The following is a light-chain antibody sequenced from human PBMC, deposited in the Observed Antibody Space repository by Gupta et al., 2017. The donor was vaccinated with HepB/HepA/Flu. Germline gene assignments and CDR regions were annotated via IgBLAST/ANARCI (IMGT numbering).Light chain of an antibody. CDR1: QSVTDSQ. CDR3: QQYDSLTWT. V-gene: IGKV3-20*01. CDR2: AVS. Sequence: IVLTQSPGTLSLSPGERATLSCRTSQSVTDSQLAWYQQKPGQAPRLLIYAVSIRATGVPDRVSGSGSGTDFTLTSSRLEPEDCAVYYCQQYDSLTWTFGPGTKVEIK. J-gene: IGKJ1*01.